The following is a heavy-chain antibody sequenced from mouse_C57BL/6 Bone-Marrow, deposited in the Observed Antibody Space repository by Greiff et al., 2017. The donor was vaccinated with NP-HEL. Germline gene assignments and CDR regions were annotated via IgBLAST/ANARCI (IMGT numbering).Heavy chain of an antibody. CDR2: IYPGDGDT. CDR1: GYEFSNYW. CDR3: ARGAY. J-gene: IGHJ3*01. Sequence: QVQLQQSGAELVKPGASVKISCKASGYEFSNYWMNWVKQRPGKGLEWIGQIYPGDGDTNYNGKFKDKATLTADKSSSTAYMQLSRLTSEGAAVYFCARGAYWGQGTLVTVSA. V-gene: IGHV1-80*01.